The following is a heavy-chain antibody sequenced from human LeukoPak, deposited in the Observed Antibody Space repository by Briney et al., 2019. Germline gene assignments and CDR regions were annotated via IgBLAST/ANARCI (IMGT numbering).Heavy chain of an antibody. V-gene: IGHV3-23*01. J-gene: IGHJ3*02. Sequence: GGSLRLSCAASGFTFSSYAMSWVRQASGKGLEWVSAISGSGGSTYYADSVKGRFTISRDNSKNTLYLQVNSLRAEDTAVYYCAKDGRSGDAFVIWGQGTMVTVSS. CDR2: ISGSGGST. CDR3: AKDGRSGDAFVI. D-gene: IGHD1-26*01. CDR1: GFTFSSYA.